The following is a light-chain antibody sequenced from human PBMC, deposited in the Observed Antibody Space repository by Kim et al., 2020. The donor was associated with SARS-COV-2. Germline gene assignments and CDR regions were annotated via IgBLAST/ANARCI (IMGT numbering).Light chain of an antibody. Sequence: SSELTQDPAVSVALGQTVTITCQGDSLRRYYARWYQQKPGQATVLVMYDKNNRPSGITDRFSGSSSGDAASLTITGAQTADEADYYCNSRDRDSTGNLYGFGNGTKVSFL. V-gene: IGLV3-19*01. CDR1: SLRRYY. J-gene: IGLJ1*01. CDR3: NSRDRDSTGNLYG. CDR2: DKN.